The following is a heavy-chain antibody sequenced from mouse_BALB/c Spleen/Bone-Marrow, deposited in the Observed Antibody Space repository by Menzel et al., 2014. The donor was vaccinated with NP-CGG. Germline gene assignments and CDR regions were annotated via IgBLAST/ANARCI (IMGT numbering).Heavy chain of an antibody. CDR3: SRLRMITTYFDV. J-gene: IGHJ1*01. D-gene: IGHD2-4*01. Sequence: EVKLVESGGGLAKPGGSLQLSCAASGFTFSTYAMSWVRQTPEKRLEGVATISSSGSYTYYPDSVKGRYTISRDNAKNTQYLQKSSLKSEDTAMFYCSRLRMITTYFDVWGAGTTVTVSS. V-gene: IGHV5-9-3*01. CDR1: GFTFSTYA. CDR2: ISSSGSYT.